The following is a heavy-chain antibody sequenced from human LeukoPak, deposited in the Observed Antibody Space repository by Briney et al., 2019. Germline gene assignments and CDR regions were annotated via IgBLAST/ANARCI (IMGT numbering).Heavy chain of an antibody. CDR2: IYHSGST. J-gene: IGHJ4*02. D-gene: IGHD2-15*01. Sequence: PETLSLTCTVSGYSISSGYYWGWIRQPPGKGLEWIGSIYHSGSTYYNPSLKSRVTISVDTSKNQFSLKLSSVTAADTAVYYCARVYRRARVAVAATQFDYWGQGTLVTVSS. CDR3: ARVYRRARVAVAATQFDY. V-gene: IGHV4-38-2*02. CDR1: GYSISSGYY.